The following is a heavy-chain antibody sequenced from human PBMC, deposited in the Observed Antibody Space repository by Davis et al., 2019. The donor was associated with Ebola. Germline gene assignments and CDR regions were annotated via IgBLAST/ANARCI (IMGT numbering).Heavy chain of an antibody. Sequence: PSETLSLTCNVSGVSITSGSYYWTWIRQSAGKGREWIGHIYTSGITNYNPTIKSRVTMSVDTSKNQSSLKLSSVTAADTAVYYCGRDATPPGLTGMDVWGQGTTVTVSS. CDR2: IYTSGIT. CDR1: GVSITSGSYY. J-gene: IGHJ6*02. V-gene: IGHV4-61*09. CDR3: GRDATPPGLTGMDV.